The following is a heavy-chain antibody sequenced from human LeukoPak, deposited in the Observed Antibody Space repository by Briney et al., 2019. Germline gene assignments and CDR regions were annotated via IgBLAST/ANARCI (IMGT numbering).Heavy chain of an antibody. CDR1: EFTFSSYG. J-gene: IGHJ4*02. CDR2: ITYDGSEK. V-gene: IGHV3-30*18. CDR3: AKKHSSGLHY. Sequence: GRSLRLSCAASEFTFSSYGMHWVRQAPGKGLEWVAVITYDGSEKYYGDSVKGRFTISRDNSKNTLYLQMNSLRAEDTAVYYCAKKHSSGLHYWGQGTLVTVSS. D-gene: IGHD6-19*01.